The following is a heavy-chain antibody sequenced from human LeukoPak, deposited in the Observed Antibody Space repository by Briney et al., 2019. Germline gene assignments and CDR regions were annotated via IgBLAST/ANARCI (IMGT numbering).Heavy chain of an antibody. CDR1: GFTFYG. D-gene: IGHD3-22*01. CDR2: IRYDGSSK. J-gene: IGHJ4*02. V-gene: IGHV3-30*02. CDR3: AKEGGYYYDNSNYLYPPYFDY. Sequence: GGSLRLSCAASGFTFYGMHWVRQAPGKGLEWVAFIRYDGSSKYADSVKGRFTISRDNSKNTVYLQMNSLRAEDTAVYYCAKEGGYYYDNSNYLYPPYFDYWGQGTLVTVSS.